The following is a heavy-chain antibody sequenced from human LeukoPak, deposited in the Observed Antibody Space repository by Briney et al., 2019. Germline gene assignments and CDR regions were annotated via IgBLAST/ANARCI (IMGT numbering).Heavy chain of an antibody. CDR1: GGSISSYY. CDR3: ARDRVGQQLVGRKYYYYYMDV. J-gene: IGHJ6*03. D-gene: IGHD6-13*01. Sequence: PSETLSLTCTVSGGSISSYYWSWIRQPPGKGLEWIGYIYYSGSINYNPSLKSRVIISVDMSKNQVSLKLSSVTAADTAVYYCARDRVGQQLVGRKYYYYYMDVWGKGTTVTISS. CDR2: IYYSGSI. V-gene: IGHV4-59*01.